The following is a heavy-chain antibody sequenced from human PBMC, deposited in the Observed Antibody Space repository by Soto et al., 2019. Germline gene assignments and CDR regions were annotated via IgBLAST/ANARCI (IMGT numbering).Heavy chain of an antibody. D-gene: IGHD1-26*01. J-gene: IGHJ3*02. CDR1: GFTFSSYA. V-gene: IGHV3-30*04. Sequence: GGSLRLSCAASGFTFSSYAMHWVRQAPGKGLEWVAVISYDGSNKYYADSVKGRFTISRDNSKNTLYLQMNSLRAEDTAVYYCARPRSGTDNDAFDIWGQGTMVTVSS. CDR2: ISYDGSNK. CDR3: ARPRSGTDNDAFDI.